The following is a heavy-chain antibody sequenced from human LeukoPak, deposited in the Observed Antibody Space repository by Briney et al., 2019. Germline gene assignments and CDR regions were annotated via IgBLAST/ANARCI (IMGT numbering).Heavy chain of an antibody. CDR3: VRDYDTSGPQKNYFDF. CDR1: GGSFSSYG. CDR2: IIPMFDTV. J-gene: IGHJ4*02. V-gene: IGHV1-69*06. Sequence: GASVKVSCKHSGGSFSSYGISWVRQAPGQGLEWMGRIIPMFDTVNYAQNLQGRVTISADKSTTTTYMELTSLRSGDTAVYYCVRDYDTSGPQKNYFDFWGQGTLVTVSS. D-gene: IGHD3-22*01.